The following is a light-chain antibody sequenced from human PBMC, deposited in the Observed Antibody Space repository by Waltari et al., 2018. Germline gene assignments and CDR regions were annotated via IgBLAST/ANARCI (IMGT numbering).Light chain of an antibody. J-gene: IGLJ3*02. CDR2: DNN. CDR3: GTWDATLSAGV. CDR1: YSNIGNNY. Sequence: QSVLTQPPSVSAAPGQKVTISCSGSYSNIGNNYVSWYQQPPGTAPKLLIYDNNKRPSGIPDRFSGSKSGASATLGITGLQTGDEADYYCGTWDATLSAGVFGGGTKVTVL. V-gene: IGLV1-51*01.